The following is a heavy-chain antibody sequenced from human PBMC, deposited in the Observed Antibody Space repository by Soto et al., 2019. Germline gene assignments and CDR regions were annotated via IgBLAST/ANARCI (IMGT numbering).Heavy chain of an antibody. D-gene: IGHD3-16*01. V-gene: IGHV3-74*01. Sequence: EVQLVESGGGLVQPGGSLRLSCAASGFTFSNYWMYWVRQAPGKGLVWVSRVNNDGTDTTHADSVKGRFTISRDTAENTLYLQMTSGRGEDTAVYYCASGGLQHGVVVWGQGSTVTVSS. CDR3: ASGGLQHGVVV. CDR1: GFTFSNYW. CDR2: VNNDGTDT. J-gene: IGHJ6*02.